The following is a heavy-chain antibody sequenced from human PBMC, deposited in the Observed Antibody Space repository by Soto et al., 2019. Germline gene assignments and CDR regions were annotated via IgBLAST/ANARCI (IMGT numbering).Heavy chain of an antibody. Sequence: SVKVSCKASGGTFSSYAISWVRQAPGQGLEWMGGIIPIFGTANYAQKFQGRVTITADESTSTAYMELSSLRSEDTAVYYCARDARSSWYYYYYGMDVWGQVTTVTVSS. D-gene: IGHD6-13*01. CDR2: IIPIFGTA. CDR3: ARDARSSWYYYYYGMDV. J-gene: IGHJ6*02. CDR1: GGTFSSYA. V-gene: IGHV1-69*13.